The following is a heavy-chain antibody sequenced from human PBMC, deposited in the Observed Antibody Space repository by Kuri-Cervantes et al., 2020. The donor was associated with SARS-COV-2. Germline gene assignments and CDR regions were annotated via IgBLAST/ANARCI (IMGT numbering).Heavy chain of an antibody. CDR2: ISHSGST. J-gene: IGHJ4*02. V-gene: IGHV4-4*02. CDR3: ARGYCSSTSCPTDY. D-gene: IGHD2-2*01. CDR1: GGSITGSNW. Sequence: GSLRLSCAVSGGSITGSNWWSWVRQPPGKGLEWIGEISHSGSTNYNPSLKNRVTISLDKSKNQFSLKLSSVTAADTAVYYCARGYCSSTSCPTDYWGQGTLVTVSS.